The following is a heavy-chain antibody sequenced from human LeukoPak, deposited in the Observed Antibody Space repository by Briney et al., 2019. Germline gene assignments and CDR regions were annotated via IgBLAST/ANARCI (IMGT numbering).Heavy chain of an antibody. CDR1: GGSISSGGYY. J-gene: IGHJ6*02. D-gene: IGHD6-19*01. V-gene: IGHV4-39*01. CDR2: IYYSGST. CDR3: AGSGWYFPYYYYYGMDV. Sequence: SETLSLTCTVSGGSISSGGYYWSWIRQHPGKGLEWIGYIYYSGSTYYNPSLKSRVTISVDTSKNQFSLKLSSVTAADTAVYYCAGSGWYFPYYYYYGMDVWGQGTTVTVSS.